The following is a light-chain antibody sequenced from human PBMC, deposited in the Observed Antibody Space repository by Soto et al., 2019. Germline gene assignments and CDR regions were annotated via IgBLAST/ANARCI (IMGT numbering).Light chain of an antibody. J-gene: IGLJ2*01. CDR2: DVS. Sequence: QSVLTQPASVSGSPGQSNTISCTGTSSDVGGYNYVSWFQQHPGKAPKLMIYDVSNRPSGVSNRFSGSKSGNTASLTISGLQAEDEADYYCSSFTSTRTRLFGGGTKVTVL. CDR1: SSDVGGYNY. CDR3: SSFTSTRTRL. V-gene: IGLV2-14*01.